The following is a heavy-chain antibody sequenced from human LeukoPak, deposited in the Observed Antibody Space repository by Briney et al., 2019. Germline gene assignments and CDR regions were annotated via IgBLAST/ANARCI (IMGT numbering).Heavy chain of an antibody. J-gene: IGHJ4*02. V-gene: IGHV3-21*01. D-gene: IGHD1-1*01. CDR1: GFTFSSYS. Sequence: PGGSLRLSCAASGFTFSSYSLNWVRLAPGKGLEWVSSISSSGSYIYYADSVKGRFTISRDNAKNSLYLQMNSLRAEDTAVYYCAREVQYYFDYWGQGTLVTVSS. CDR3: AREVQYYFDY. CDR2: ISSSGSYI.